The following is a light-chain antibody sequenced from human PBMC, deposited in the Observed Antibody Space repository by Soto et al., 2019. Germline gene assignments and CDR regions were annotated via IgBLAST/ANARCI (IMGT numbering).Light chain of an antibody. CDR3: SAWDDNLNAYV. J-gene: IGLJ1*01. CDR2: EVI. CDR1: SSDVGGYEY. V-gene: IGLV2-8*01. Sequence: QSVLTQPPSASGSPGQSVTISCTGSSSDVGGYEYVSWYQQHPGNAPTLIIYEVIKRPSGVPDRFAGSKSGNTASLTASGLQAEDEADYYCSAWDDNLNAYVFGSGTKVTVL.